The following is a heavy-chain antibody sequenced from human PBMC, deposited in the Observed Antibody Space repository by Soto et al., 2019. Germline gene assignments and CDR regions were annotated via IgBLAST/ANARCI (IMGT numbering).Heavy chain of an antibody. V-gene: IGHV5-51*01. J-gene: IGHJ4*02. CDR2: IYPGDSDT. CDR3: ARFLGYCSGGSCYHPFDY. CDR1: GYSFTSYW. D-gene: IGHD2-15*01. Sequence: PGESLKISCKGSGYSFTSYWIGWVRQMPGKGLEWMGIIYPGDSDTRYSPSFQGQVTISADKSISTAYLQWSSLKASDTAMYYCARFLGYCSGGSCYHPFDYWGQGTLVTVPS.